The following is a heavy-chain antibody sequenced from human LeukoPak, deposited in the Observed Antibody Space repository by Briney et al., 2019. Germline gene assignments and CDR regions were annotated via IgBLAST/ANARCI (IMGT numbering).Heavy chain of an antibody. Sequence: SETLSLTCAVYGGSFSGYYWSWIRQPPGKGLEWIGEINHSGSTNYNPSLKSRVTISVDTSKNQFSLKLSSVTAADTAVYYCAGVGFAPTYYYGSGSSRWFDPWGQGTLVTVSS. D-gene: IGHD3-10*01. CDR1: GGSFSGYY. CDR3: AGVGFAPTYYYGSGSSRWFDP. V-gene: IGHV4-34*01. J-gene: IGHJ5*02. CDR2: INHSGST.